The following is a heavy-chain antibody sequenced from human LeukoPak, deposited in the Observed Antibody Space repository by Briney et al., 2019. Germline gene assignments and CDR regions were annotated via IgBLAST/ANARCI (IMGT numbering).Heavy chain of an antibody. CDR3: AKEHGYSYGYSWDY. D-gene: IGHD5-18*01. V-gene: IGHV3-23*01. Sequence: GGSLRLSCAASGLTFSSYAMSWVRQAPGKGLEWVSAISGSGGSTYYADSVKGRFTISRDNSKNTLYLQMNSLRAEDTAVYYCAKEHGYSYGYSWDYWGQGTLVTVSS. J-gene: IGHJ4*02. CDR2: ISGSGGST. CDR1: GLTFSSYA.